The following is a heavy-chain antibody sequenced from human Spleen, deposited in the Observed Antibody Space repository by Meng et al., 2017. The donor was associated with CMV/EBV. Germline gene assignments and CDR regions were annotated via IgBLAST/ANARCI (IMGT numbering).Heavy chain of an antibody. CDR2: IRYDGSNK. D-gene: IGHD6-19*01. Sequence: GESLKISCAASGFTLSSYGMHWVRQAPGKGLEWVAFIRYDGSNKYYADSVKGRFTISRDNSKNTLYLQMNSLRAEDTAVYYCAKQQWYDYWGQGTLVTVSS. J-gene: IGHJ4*02. CDR3: AKQQWYDY. CDR1: GFTLSSYG. V-gene: IGHV3-30*02.